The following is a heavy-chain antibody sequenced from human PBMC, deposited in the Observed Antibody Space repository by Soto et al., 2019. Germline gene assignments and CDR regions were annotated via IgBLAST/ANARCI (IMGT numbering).Heavy chain of an antibody. V-gene: IGHV1-3*01. J-gene: IGHJ2*01. D-gene: IGHD3-3*01. CDR1: GYTFTNYA. CDR2: VNAGNGNT. Sequence: QVQLVQSGAEVKKPGASVKVSCKASGYTFTNYAMHWVRQAPGQRLEWMGWVNAGNGNTKYSQKFQGRVTITRDTSASTAYMQLSSLRSEDTAVYYCAREAYYDFWSGYYFYLWGSGTLVTVSS. CDR3: AREAYYDFWSGYYFYL.